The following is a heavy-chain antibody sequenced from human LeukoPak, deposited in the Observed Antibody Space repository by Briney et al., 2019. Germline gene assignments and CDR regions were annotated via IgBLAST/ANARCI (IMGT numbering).Heavy chain of an antibody. CDR3: ARDLSGDLGYYFDY. CDR1: GGSISSYY. D-gene: IGHD3-10*01. Sequence: SETLSLTCTVSGGSISSYYWSWIRQPPGKGLEWIGYIYYSGSTYYNPSLKSRVTISVDTSKNQFSLKLSSVTAADTAVYYCARDLSGDLGYYFDYWGQGTLVTVSS. J-gene: IGHJ4*02. V-gene: IGHV4-59*12. CDR2: IYYSGST.